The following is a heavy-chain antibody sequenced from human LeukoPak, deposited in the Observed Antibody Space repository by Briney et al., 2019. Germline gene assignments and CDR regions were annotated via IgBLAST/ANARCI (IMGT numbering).Heavy chain of an antibody. D-gene: IGHD3-10*01. Sequence: GGSLRLSCVASGFTFDDYAMHWVRQAPGKGLEWVSGISWNSGSTGYADAVKGRFTISRDNAKNSLYLQMNSLRAEDTALYYCAKDKEFYPTVRAEYYFDYWGQGTLVTVSS. CDR3: AKDKEFYPTVRAEYYFDY. J-gene: IGHJ4*02. CDR2: ISWNSGST. CDR1: GFTFDDYA. V-gene: IGHV3-9*01.